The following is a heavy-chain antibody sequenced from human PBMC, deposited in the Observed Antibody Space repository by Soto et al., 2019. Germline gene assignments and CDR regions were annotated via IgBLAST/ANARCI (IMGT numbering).Heavy chain of an antibody. D-gene: IGHD1-26*01. CDR2: ISYDGSNK. Sequence: GGSLRLSCAASGFPFSSYGMHWVRQAPGKGLEWVAVISYDGSNKYYADSVKGRFTISRDNSKNTLYLQMNSLRAEDTAVYYYAAGSWELQYNWFDPWGQGTLVTVSS. J-gene: IGHJ5*02. CDR1: GFPFSSYG. CDR3: AAGSWELQYNWFDP. V-gene: IGHV3-30*03.